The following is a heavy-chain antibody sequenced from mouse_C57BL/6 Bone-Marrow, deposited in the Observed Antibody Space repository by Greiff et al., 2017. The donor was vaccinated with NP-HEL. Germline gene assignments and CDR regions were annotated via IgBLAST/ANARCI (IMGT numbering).Heavy chain of an antibody. CDR3: TSSWDEETWFAY. CDR1: GYTFTDYE. J-gene: IGHJ3*01. V-gene: IGHV1-15*01. Sequence: QVQLQQSGAELVRPGASVTLSCKASGYTFTDYEMHWVKQTPVHGLEWIGAIDPETGGTAYNQKFKGKAILTADKSSSTAYMELRSLTSEDSAVYYCTSSWDEETWFAYWGQGTLVTVSA. CDR2: IDPETGGT. D-gene: IGHD4-1*01.